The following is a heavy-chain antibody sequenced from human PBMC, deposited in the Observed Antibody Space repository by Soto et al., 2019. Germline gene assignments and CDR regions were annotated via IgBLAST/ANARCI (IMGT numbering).Heavy chain of an antibody. CDR1: GYTFTSYD. J-gene: IGHJ4*02. D-gene: IGHD5-18*01. Sequence: QVQLVQSGAEVKKPGASVKVSCKASGYTFTSYDINWVRQATGQGLEWMGWMNPNSGNTVYAQKFQGRVTMTRNTSISTSYMELSTLSSEETAVYYCARENSYGYADYWGQGTLVTVSS. CDR3: ARENSYGYADY. V-gene: IGHV1-8*01. CDR2: MNPNSGNT.